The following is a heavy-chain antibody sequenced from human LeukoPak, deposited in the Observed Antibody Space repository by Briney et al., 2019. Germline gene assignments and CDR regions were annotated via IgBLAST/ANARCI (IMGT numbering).Heavy chain of an antibody. Sequence: SETLSLTCTVSGGSISSYYWSWIRQPPGKGLEWIGYIYYSGSTNYNPSLKSRVTISVDTSKNQFSLKLSSVTAADTAVYYCARDGLRQGFWSGYAFDIWGQGTMVTVSS. V-gene: IGHV4-59*01. J-gene: IGHJ3*02. D-gene: IGHD3-3*01. CDR2: IYYSGST. CDR3: ARDGLRQGFWSGYAFDI. CDR1: GGSISSYY.